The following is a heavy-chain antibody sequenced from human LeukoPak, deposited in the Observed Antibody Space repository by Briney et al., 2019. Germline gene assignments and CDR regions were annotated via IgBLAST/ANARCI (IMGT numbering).Heavy chain of an antibody. CDR1: GFTFSSYA. D-gene: IGHD3-16*01. Sequence: GGSLRLSCAASGFTFSSYAMHWVRQAPGKGLEWVSAISGSGGSTYYADSVKGRFTISRDNSKNTLYLQMNSLRAEDTAVYYCAIVGGEYYFDYWGQGTLVTVSS. J-gene: IGHJ4*02. V-gene: IGHV3-23*01. CDR2: ISGSGGST. CDR3: AIVGGEYYFDY.